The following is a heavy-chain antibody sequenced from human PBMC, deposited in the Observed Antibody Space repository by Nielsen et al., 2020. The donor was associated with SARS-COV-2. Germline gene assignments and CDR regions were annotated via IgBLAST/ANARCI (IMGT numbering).Heavy chain of an antibody. Sequence: SETLSLTCTVSGGSINSYYWSWIRQPPGKGLEWIGYIYYSGSTNYNPSLKSRVTISVDTSKNQFSLKLSSVTAADTAVYYCAGQLIGAFDIWGQGTMVTVSS. CDR2: IYYSGST. D-gene: IGHD3-22*01. V-gene: IGHV4-59*08. CDR1: GGSINSYY. CDR3: AGQLIGAFDI. J-gene: IGHJ3*02.